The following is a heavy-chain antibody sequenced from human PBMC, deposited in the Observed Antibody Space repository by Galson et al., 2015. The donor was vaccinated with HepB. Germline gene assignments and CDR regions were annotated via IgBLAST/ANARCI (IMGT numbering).Heavy chain of an antibody. D-gene: IGHD2-8*01. J-gene: IGHJ4*02. CDR3: AKDGIMVSNNPYQLHF. V-gene: IGHV3-23*01. Sequence: SLRLSCAASGFTFSRYAMTWVRQAPGKGLEWISSITSNGGRTFYTNSVKGRFTISRDNSRSTVGLQLSSLRPEDTAVYYCAKDGIMVSNNPYQLHFWGQGTLVSVSS. CDR1: GFTFSRYA. CDR2: ITSNGGRT.